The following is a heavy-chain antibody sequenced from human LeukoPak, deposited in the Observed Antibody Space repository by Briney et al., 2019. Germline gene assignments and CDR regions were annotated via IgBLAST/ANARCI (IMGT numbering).Heavy chain of an antibody. J-gene: IGHJ5*02. CDR3: ARRPSTWYSGWFDP. Sequence: PSETLSLTCAVYGGSFSGYYWSWIRQPPGKGLEWIGEINHSGSTNYNPSLKSRVTISVDTSKNQFSLKLSSVTAADTAVYYCARRPSTWYSGWFDPWGQGTLVTVSS. V-gene: IGHV4-34*01. D-gene: IGHD6-13*01. CDR1: GGSFSGYY. CDR2: INHSGST.